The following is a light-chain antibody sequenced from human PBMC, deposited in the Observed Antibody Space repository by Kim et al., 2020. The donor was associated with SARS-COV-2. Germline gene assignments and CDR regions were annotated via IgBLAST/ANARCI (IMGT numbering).Light chain of an antibody. CDR2: DTS. Sequence: PGGTVTLTCGSSTGGVASGAYPYWFQQKPGRTPRTLIYDTSNKHSWTPARFSGSLLGGKAALTLSGAQPEDEAEYYCLLSYSGAWVFGGGTQLTVL. CDR3: LLSYSGAWV. V-gene: IGLV7-46*01. CDR1: TGGVASGAY. J-gene: IGLJ3*02.